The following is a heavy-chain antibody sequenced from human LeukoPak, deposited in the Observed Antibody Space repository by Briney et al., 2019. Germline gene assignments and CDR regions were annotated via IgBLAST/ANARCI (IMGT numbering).Heavy chain of an antibody. CDR1: GFTFSSYS. V-gene: IGHV3-21*01. J-gene: IGHJ4*02. CDR3: ATETIGRHYDY. CDR2: IGPTGTDR. D-gene: IGHD1-14*01. Sequence: VGSLRLSCADSGFTFSSYSMNWVRQAPGKGLEWVSSIGPTGTDRYYADSVRGRFTISRDNAKNSMYLQMDSLRDEDPAVYYCATETIGRHYDYWGQGTLLTVSS.